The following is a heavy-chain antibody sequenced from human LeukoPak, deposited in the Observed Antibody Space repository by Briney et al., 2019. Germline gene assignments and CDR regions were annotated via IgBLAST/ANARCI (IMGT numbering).Heavy chain of an antibody. V-gene: IGHV1-2*02. J-gene: IGHJ4*02. CDR1: GYTFTGYY. CDR3: ARGSRYDFWSGCYKGPFDY. Sequence: GASVKVSCKASGYTFTGYYMHWVRQAPGQGLEWMGWINPNSGGTNYAQKFQGRVTMTRDTSISTAYMELSRLRSDDTAVYYCARGSRYDFWSGCYKGPFDYWGQGTLVTVSP. CDR2: INPNSGGT. D-gene: IGHD3-3*01.